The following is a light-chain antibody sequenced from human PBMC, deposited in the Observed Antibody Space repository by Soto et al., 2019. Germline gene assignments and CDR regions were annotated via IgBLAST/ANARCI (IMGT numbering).Light chain of an antibody. CDR1: KSDLGDYNY. J-gene: IGLJ1*01. V-gene: IGLV2-11*01. CDR2: DVT. CDR3: CSYCGTYTYV. Sequence: QSALTQPRSVSGSPGQSVTISCTGTKSDLGDYNYVSWFQQHPGKPPKLMIYDVTRRPSGVPDRFSGSQSGNTASLPISGLQAEDEADYYCCSYCGTYTYVFGTGTKLTVL.